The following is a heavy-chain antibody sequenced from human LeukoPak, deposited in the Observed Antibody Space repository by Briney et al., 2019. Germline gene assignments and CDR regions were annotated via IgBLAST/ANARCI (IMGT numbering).Heavy chain of an antibody. CDR1: GGSLSTTSW. V-gene: IGHV4-4*02. D-gene: IGHD5-12*01. CDR2: VYHSGGGNK. J-gene: IGHJ6*03. Sequence: SGTLSLTCAVSGGSLSTTSWWVWLRQPPGKGLEWIGEVYHSGGGNKNYNPSLKSRVTISVDTSKNQFSLKLSSVTAADTAVYYCARSASFRDIVASTHYYYYMDVWGKGTTVTVSS. CDR3: ARSASFRDIVASTHYYYYMDV.